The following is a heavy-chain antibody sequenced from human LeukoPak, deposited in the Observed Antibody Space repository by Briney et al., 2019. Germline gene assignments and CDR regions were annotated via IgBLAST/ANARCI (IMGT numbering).Heavy chain of an antibody. CDR1: GITFSDYS. J-gene: IGHJ6*03. D-gene: IGHD3-10*01. V-gene: IGHV3-69-1*01. CDR2: ISSSSTT. Sequence: GGSLRLSCTASGITFSDYSMNWVRQAPGKGLEWVSYISSSSTTYYADSVRGRFTISRDNANNSLYLQMSSLRAEDSAVYYCASFTVVGSYYYYMGVWGNGTTVTVSS. CDR3: ASFTVVGSYYYYMGV.